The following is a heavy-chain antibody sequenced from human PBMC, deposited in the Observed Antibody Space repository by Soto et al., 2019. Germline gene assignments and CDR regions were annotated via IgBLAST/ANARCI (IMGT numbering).Heavy chain of an antibody. Sequence: QLQLQESGPGLVKPSETLSLTCTVSGGSISSSSYYWGWIRQPPGKGLEWIGSIYYSGSTYYNPSLKSRVTISVDTSKNPLSLKLSSVTAADTAVYYCARLDCSSTSCYGSLDYWGQGTLVTVSS. D-gene: IGHD2-2*01. CDR3: ARLDCSSTSCYGSLDY. J-gene: IGHJ4*02. V-gene: IGHV4-39*01. CDR2: IYYSGST. CDR1: GGSISSSSYY.